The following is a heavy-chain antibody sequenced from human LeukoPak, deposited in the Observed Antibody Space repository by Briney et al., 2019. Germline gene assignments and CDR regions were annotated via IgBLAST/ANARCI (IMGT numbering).Heavy chain of an antibody. CDR3: ASVLGYCSSTSCYTGGYYYYYGMDV. CDR2: IIPIFGTA. J-gene: IGHJ6*02. V-gene: IGHV1-69*13. CDR1: GGTFSSYA. D-gene: IGHD2-2*02. Sequence: ASVKVSCKASGGTFSSYAISWVRQAPGQGLEWMGGIIPIFGTANYAQKFQGRVTITADESTSTAYMELSSLRSEDTAVYYCASVLGYCSSTSCYTGGYYYYYGMDVWGQGTTVTVSS.